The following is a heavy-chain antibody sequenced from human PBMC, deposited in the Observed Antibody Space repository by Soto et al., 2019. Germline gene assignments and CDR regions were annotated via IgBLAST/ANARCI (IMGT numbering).Heavy chain of an antibody. CDR3: ARGGCSSTSCYNSAFDI. D-gene: IGHD2-2*02. CDR1: GFTFSSYS. J-gene: IGHJ3*02. V-gene: IGHV3-21*01. Sequence: GGSLRLSCAASGFTFSSYSMNWVRQAPGKGLEWVSSISSSSSYIYYADSVKGRFTISRDNAKNSLYLQMNSLRAEDTAVYYCARGGCSSTSCYNSAFDISGQATMVTVS. CDR2: ISSSSSYI.